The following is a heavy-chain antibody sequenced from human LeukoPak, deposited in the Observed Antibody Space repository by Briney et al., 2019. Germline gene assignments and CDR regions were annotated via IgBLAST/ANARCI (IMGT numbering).Heavy chain of an antibody. J-gene: IGHJ5*02. V-gene: IGHV3-30*04. CDR3: ARVVEDYYGFEWWFDP. Sequence: GGSLRLSCAASGFTFSTYAMHWVRQAPGKGLEWVALILYDGTNKYYADSVKGRFTISRDNSKNTLYLEMNSLRAEDTAVYYCARVVEDYYGFEWWFDPWGQGTLVTVSS. CDR1: GFTFSTYA. D-gene: IGHD3-10*01. CDR2: ILYDGTNK.